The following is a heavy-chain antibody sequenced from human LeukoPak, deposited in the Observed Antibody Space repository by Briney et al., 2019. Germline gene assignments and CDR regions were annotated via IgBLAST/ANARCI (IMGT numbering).Heavy chain of an antibody. V-gene: IGHV3-30*18. J-gene: IGHJ4*02. D-gene: IGHD3-22*01. CDR1: GFTFSSYG. CDR3: AKDNWYYYVSSGYSTTLDY. Sequence: GRSLRLSCAASGFTFSSYGMHWVRQAPGKGLEWVAVISYDGSNKYYADSVKGRFTISRDNSKNTLYLQMNSLRAEDTAVYYCAKDNWYYYVSSGYSTTLDYWGQGTLVTVSS. CDR2: ISYDGSNK.